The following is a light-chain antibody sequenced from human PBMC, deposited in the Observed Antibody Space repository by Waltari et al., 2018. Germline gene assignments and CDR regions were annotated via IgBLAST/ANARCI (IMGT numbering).Light chain of an antibody. Sequence: QTVLTQEPSLSVSPGGTVTLTCALSSGSLSTTSYATWYQQTPGQAPRPLGYKATARSSGVPDRFSGSILGNTAALTITGAQADDESDYYCALYMGSGIWVFGGGTRLTVL. CDR3: ALYMGSGIWV. J-gene: IGLJ3*02. V-gene: IGLV8-61*01. CDR2: KAT. CDR1: SGSLSTTSY.